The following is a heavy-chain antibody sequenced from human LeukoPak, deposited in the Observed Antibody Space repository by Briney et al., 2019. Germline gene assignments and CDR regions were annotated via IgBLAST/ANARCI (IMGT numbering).Heavy chain of an antibody. CDR3: ARAYSSSWYDF. J-gene: IGHJ5*01. CDR1: GFTFSSYA. CDR2: ISGNSVST. D-gene: IGHD6-13*01. Sequence: GGSLRLSCAASGFTFSSYAMSWVRKAPGKGLEWVSGISGNSVSTYYADSVKGRFTISRDNSKNTLFLQMSSLRAEDTAVYYCARAYSSSWYDFWGQGTLVTVSS. V-gene: IGHV3-23*01.